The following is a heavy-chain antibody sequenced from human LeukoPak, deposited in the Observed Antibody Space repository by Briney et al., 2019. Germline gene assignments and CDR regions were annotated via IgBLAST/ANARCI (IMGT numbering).Heavy chain of an antibody. D-gene: IGHD2-15*01. J-gene: IGHJ4*02. V-gene: IGHV3-21*04. CDR3: ARGRDCSGGSCYFDY. CDR2: ISSSSSYI. Sequence: GGSLRLSCAASGLTISSYSMNWVRQAPGKGLEWVSSISSSSSYIYYADSVKGRFTISRDNAKNSLYLQMNSLRAEDTAVYYCARGRDCSGGSCYFDYWGQGTLVTVSS. CDR1: GLTISSYS.